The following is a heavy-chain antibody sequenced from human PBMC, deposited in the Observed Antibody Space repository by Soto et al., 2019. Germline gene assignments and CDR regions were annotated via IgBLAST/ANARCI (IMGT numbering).Heavy chain of an antibody. V-gene: IGHV1-18*01. CDR3: ARDGLYVTFVYGLDV. CDR2: ISANNGNT. J-gene: IGHJ6*02. CDR1: GYTFTTYG. Sequence: QVQLVQSGGEVRKPGASVKVSCKASGYTFTTYGITWVLQAPGQGLEWMGWISANNGNTKYAQNLPGRVTLTTATPTSTAYMDLRSLRSDDTAVYYCARDGLYVTFVYGLDVWGQVTTVTVSS. D-gene: IGHD2-15*01.